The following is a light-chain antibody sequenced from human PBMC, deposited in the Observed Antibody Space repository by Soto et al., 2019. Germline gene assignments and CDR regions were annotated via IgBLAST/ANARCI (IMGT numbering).Light chain of an antibody. CDR3: GSYAGGNIDVV. J-gene: IGLJ2*01. CDR1: SSDVGGYNY. V-gene: IGLV2-8*01. Sequence: QSALTQPPSASGSPGQSVTISCTGTSSDVGGYNYVSWYQQHPGKAPKLMIYEVTNRPSGVPDRFSGSKSGNTSSLTVSGLQAEDEADYYCGSYAGGNIDVVFGGGTKLTVL. CDR2: EVT.